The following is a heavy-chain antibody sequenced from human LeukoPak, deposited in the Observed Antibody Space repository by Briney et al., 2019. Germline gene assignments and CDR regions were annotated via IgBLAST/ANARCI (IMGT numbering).Heavy chain of an antibody. Sequence: PGGSLRLSCAASGLTVTNAWMNWVRQAPGKGLEWVGRIKSKTDGGTTDYAAPVKGRFTISRDDSKNTLYLQMNSLKTEDTAVYYCTTLSWWDTALTAIYWGQGTLVTVSS. D-gene: IGHD5-18*01. CDR1: GLTVTNAW. CDR3: TTLSWWDTALTAIY. V-gene: IGHV3-15*07. J-gene: IGHJ4*02. CDR2: IKSKTDGGTT.